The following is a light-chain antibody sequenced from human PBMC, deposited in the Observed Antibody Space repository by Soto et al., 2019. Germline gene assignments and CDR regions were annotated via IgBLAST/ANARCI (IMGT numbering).Light chain of an antibody. CDR1: QSISRY. CDR2: AAS. CDR3: QQSYSPPRT. V-gene: IGKV1-39*01. J-gene: IGKJ1*01. Sequence: DIQMTQSPSSLSAPVGGTGNITCRASQSISRYLDWYQQKPGIAPKLLIYAASRLQGGVPSRFSGSGSGTDFTLTISSLQPEDFAAYFCQQSYSPPRTFGQGTKVDIK.